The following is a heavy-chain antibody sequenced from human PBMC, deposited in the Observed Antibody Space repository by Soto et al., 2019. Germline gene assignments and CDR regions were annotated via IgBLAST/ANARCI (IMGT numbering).Heavy chain of an antibody. CDR3: ARGQGAAAGHSNFDY. CDR1: GGSISGTTYS. V-gene: IGHV4-30-2*01. Sequence: QLQLQESGSGLVKPSQTLSLTCAVSGGSISGTTYSWSWIRQPPGKGLEWIGYIYDSGNTYYNPSLKSQFSISVDRSKNQFSLKLSSVTAADTAVYYCARGQGAAAGHSNFDYWGQGVLVTVSS. CDR2: IYDSGNT. J-gene: IGHJ4*02. D-gene: IGHD6-13*01.